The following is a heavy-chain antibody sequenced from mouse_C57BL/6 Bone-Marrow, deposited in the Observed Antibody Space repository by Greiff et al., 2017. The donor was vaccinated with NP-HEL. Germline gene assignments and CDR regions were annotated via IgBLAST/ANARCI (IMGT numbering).Heavy chain of an antibody. V-gene: IGHV3-6*01. CDR1: GYSITSGYY. D-gene: IGHD4-1*02. Sequence: DVKLVESGPGLVKPSQSLSLTCSVTGYSITSGYYWNWIRQFPGNKLEWMGYISYDGSNNYNPSLKNRISITRDTSKNQFFLKLNSVTTEDTATYYCARGPNWEGAYWGQGTLVTVSA. CDR2: ISYDGSN. CDR3: ARGPNWEGAY. J-gene: IGHJ3*01.